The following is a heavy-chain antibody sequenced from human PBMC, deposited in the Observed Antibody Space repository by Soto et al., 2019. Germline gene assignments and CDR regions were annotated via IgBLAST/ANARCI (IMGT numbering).Heavy chain of an antibody. CDR3: ARLVGSPAMSGYYYYYMDV. Sequence: GESLKISCKGSGYSFTSYWIGWVRQMPGKGLEWMGIIYPGDSDTRYSPSFQGQVTISADKSISTAYLQWSSLKASETAMYYCARLVGSPAMSGYYYYYMDVWGKGTTVTVSS. J-gene: IGHJ6*03. CDR2: IYPGDSDT. D-gene: IGHD2-2*01. V-gene: IGHV5-51*01. CDR1: GYSFTSYW.